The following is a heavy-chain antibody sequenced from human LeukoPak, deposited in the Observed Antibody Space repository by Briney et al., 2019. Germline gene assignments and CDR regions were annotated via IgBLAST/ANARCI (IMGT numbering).Heavy chain of an antibody. J-gene: IGHJ4*02. CDR1: GFTFSSYS. CDR3: ARAILPDGSGSCYFDY. Sequence: GGSLRLSCAASGFTFSSYSMNWVRQAPGEGLEWVSYISSSSSTMYYADSVKGRFTISRDNAKNSLYLQMNSLRDEDTAVYYCARAILPDGSGSCYFDYWGQGTLVTVSS. V-gene: IGHV3-48*02. D-gene: IGHD3-10*01. CDR2: ISSSSSTM.